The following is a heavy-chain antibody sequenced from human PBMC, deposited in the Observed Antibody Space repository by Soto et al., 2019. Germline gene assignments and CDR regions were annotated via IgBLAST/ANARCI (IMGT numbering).Heavy chain of an antibody. CDR3: AKDLHMITFGSPFDY. V-gene: IGHV3-30*18. J-gene: IGHJ4*02. D-gene: IGHD3-16*01. CDR2: ISYDGSNK. CDR1: GFTFSSYG. Sequence: QPGGSLRLSCAASGFTFSSYGMHWVRQAPGKGLEWVAVISYDGSNKYYVDSVKGRFTISRDNSKNTLYLQMNSLRAEDTAVYYCAKDLHMITFGSPFDYWGQGTLVTVSS.